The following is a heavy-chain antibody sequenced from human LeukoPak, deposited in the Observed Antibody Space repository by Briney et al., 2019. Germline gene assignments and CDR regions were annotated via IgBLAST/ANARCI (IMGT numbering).Heavy chain of an antibody. CDR1: GFTFDDYT. Sequence: GGSLRLSCAASGFTFDDYTMHWVRQAPGKGLEWVSLISWDGGSTYYADSVKGRFTISRDNSKNSLYLQMNSLRTEDTALYYCARGRVGATKGGYYFDYWGQGTLVTVSS. CDR3: ARGRVGATKGGYYFDY. D-gene: IGHD1-26*01. J-gene: IGHJ4*02. V-gene: IGHV3-43*01. CDR2: ISWDGGST.